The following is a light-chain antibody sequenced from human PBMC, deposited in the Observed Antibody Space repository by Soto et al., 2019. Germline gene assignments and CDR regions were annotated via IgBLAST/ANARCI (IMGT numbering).Light chain of an antibody. J-gene: IGKJ4*01. CDR1: QSVSSY. V-gene: IGKV3-11*01. CDR2: DAS. CDR3: QQRSNWRGT. Sequence: EIVLTQSPATLSLSPGERATLSCRASQSVSSYLAWYQQKPGQAPRLLIYDASNRATGIPARSSGSGSGTDFTLTISSLEPEDFAVYYCQQRSNWRGTFGGGTKVDIK.